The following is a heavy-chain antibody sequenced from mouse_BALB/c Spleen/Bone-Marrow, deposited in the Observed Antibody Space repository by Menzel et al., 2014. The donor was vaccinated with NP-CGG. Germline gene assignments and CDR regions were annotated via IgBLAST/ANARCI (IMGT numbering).Heavy chain of an antibody. CDR1: GYTSTDYN. V-gene: IGHV1S29*02. CDR2: IYPYNGNT. CDR3: ARGVYYDYDVWFAN. J-gene: IGHJ3*01. Sequence: VQLKQSGPELVKPGASVKISCKASGYTSTDYNMHWVKQNHGKSLEWIGYIYPYNGNTGYNQKFKSKATLTVDNSSGTAYMELRSLTSEDSAVYYCARGVYYDYDVWFANWGQGTLVTVSA. D-gene: IGHD2-4*01.